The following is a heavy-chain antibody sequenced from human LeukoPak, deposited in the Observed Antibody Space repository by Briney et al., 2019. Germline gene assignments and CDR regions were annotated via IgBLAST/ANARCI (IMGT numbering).Heavy chain of an antibody. CDR2: INHSGST. J-gene: IGHJ4*02. D-gene: IGHD5-18*01. Sequence: SETLSLTCAVYGGSFSGYYWSWIRQPPGKGLEWIGEINHSGSTNYNPSLKSRVTISVDTSKNQFSLKLSSVTAADTAVYYCARGSAGYSYGPPFGYWGQGTLVTVSS. V-gene: IGHV4-34*01. CDR1: GGSFSGYY. CDR3: ARGSAGYSYGPPFGY.